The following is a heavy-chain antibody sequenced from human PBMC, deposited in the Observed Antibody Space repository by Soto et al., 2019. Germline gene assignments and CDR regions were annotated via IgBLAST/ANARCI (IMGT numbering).Heavy chain of an antibody. CDR2: ISYDGSNG. V-gene: IGHV3-30*18. D-gene: IGHD3-3*01. CDR1: GFSFSSYA. J-gene: IGHJ5*02. CDR3: AKDRDFWSGNYGVGPYNWFDH. Sequence: QVQLVESGGGVVQPGRSLRLSCAASGFSFSSYAMHWVRQAPGKGLEWVAVISYDGSNGYYVDSVKGRVNISRDNSKNTLFLEMDSLKEEDTARDYCAKDRDFWSGNYGVGPYNWFDHCGQGTLVTVSS.